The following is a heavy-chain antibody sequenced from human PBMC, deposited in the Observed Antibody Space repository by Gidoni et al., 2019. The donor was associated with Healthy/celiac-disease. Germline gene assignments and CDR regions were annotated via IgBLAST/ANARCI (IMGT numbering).Heavy chain of an antibody. D-gene: IGHD1-26*01. J-gene: IGHJ3*02. CDR1: EGTFSSYA. CDR3: ARGSVGASMMGAFDI. Sequence: QVQLVQSGAEVKKPGSSVKVSCKASEGTFSSYAISWGRQAPGQGLEWMGGIIPILGTANYAQKFQGRVTITADKSMSTAYMELSSLRSEDTAVYYCARGSVGASMMGAFDIWGQGTMVTVSS. V-gene: IGHV1-69*06. CDR2: IIPILGTA.